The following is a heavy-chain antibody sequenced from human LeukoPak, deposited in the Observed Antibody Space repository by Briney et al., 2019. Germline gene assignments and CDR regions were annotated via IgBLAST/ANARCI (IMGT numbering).Heavy chain of an antibody. J-gene: IGHJ5*02. CDR1: GGSISSGAYY. D-gene: IGHD2-2*01. V-gene: IGHV4-30-4*08. Sequence: PSQTLSLTCTVSGGSISSGAYYWSWIRQPPGKGLEWVRYIYDSGSTYYNPSLKSRVTISVDTSKNQFSLKLSSVTAADTAVYYCARGVVVVPAATNWSDPWGQGTLVTVSS. CDR2: IYDSGST. CDR3: ARGVVVVPAATNWSDP.